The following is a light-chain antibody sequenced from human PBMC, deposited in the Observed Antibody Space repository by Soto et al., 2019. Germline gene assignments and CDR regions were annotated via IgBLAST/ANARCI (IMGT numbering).Light chain of an antibody. Sequence: QSALTQPRSVSGSPGQSVTISCTGTSSDVGAFNYVSWYQQHPGKAPKFVIYDVSKRPSGVPDRFSGSKSGNTASLTISGLQAEDEADYYCCSHAGSYTLVFGGGTKLTVL. CDR3: CSHAGSYTLV. J-gene: IGLJ2*01. CDR1: SSDVGAFNY. V-gene: IGLV2-11*01. CDR2: DVS.